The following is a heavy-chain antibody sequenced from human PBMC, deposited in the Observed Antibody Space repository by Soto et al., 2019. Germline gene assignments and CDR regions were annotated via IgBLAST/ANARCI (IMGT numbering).Heavy chain of an antibody. CDR2: INEHGSET. CDR1: ELTFRNEW. Sequence: EVQLVESGGDLVQPGGSLRLSCVVSELTFRNEWMTWVRQAPGKGLEWVANINEHGSETYYVDSVKGRFIISRDNAKNSLFLQMNSLRAEDTAVYYCVTHSRFKKDYWGQGTLVTVSS. D-gene: IGHD3-3*01. J-gene: IGHJ4*02. V-gene: IGHV3-7*02. CDR3: VTHSRFKKDY.